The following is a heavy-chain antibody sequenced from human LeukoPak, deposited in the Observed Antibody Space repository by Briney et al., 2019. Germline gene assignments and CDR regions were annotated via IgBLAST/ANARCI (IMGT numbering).Heavy chain of an antibody. D-gene: IGHD3-10*01. J-gene: IGHJ4*02. CDR3: ARDSGYGSGSSYYFDY. CDR1: GFTFSDYY. CDR2: ISSSGSTI. Sequence: KPGGSLRLSCAASGFTFSDYYMSWIRKAPGKGLEWVSYISSSGSTIYYADSVKGRFTISRDNAKNSLYLQMNSLRAEDTAVYYCARDSGYGSGSSYYFDYWGQGTLVTVSS. V-gene: IGHV3-11*01.